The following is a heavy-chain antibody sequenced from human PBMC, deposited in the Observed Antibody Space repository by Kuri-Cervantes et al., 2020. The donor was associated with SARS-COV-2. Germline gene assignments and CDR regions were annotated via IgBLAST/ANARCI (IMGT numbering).Heavy chain of an antibody. V-gene: IGHV3-7*03. CDR3: SRDIYCTSNNCYPGTLGY. CDR1: GFTFSSYW. Sequence: GGSLRLSCAASGFTFSSYWMSWVRQAPGKGLEWVANIKQDGSEKYYVDSVKGRFTISRHQNTLYLEMNSLRGDDTAVYYCSRDIYCTSNNCYPGTLGYWGQGTPVTVSS. J-gene: IGHJ4*02. D-gene: IGHD2/OR15-2a*01. CDR2: IKQDGSEK.